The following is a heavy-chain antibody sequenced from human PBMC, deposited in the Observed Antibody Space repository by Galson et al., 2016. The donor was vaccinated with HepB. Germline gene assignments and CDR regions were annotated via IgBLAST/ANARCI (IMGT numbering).Heavy chain of an antibody. Sequence: SLRLSCAASGLTFSRYGMNWVRQAPGKGLEWVSSISSSSAYMYYADSVKGRFTISRDNAKNSLYLQMNSLRAEDTAVYYCARDCSGGSCYGYYYFVMDVWGQGTTVTVSS. CDR1: GLTFSRYG. CDR3: ARDCSGGSCYGYYYFVMDV. V-gene: IGHV3-21*06. CDR2: ISSSSAYM. D-gene: IGHD2-15*01. J-gene: IGHJ6*02.